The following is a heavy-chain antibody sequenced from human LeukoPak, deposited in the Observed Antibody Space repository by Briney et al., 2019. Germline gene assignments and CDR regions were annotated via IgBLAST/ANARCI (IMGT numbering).Heavy chain of an antibody. Sequence: PGGSLRLSCAASGFTFSSYEMNWVRQAPGKGLEWVSYISSSGSNIFYGDSVKGRFTISRDNAKHPLYLQMNSLRAEDTAVYYCAELGITMIGGVWGKGTTVTISS. D-gene: IGHD3-10*02. CDR3: AELGITMIGGV. CDR1: GFTFSSYE. CDR2: ISSSGSNI. J-gene: IGHJ6*04. V-gene: IGHV3-48*03.